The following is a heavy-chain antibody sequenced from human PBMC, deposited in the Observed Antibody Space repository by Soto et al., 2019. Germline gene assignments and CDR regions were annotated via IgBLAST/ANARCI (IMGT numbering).Heavy chain of an antibody. CDR1: GLIFSNYA. CDR3: AREGDITAAFDY. CDR2: ISGSGGSP. J-gene: IGHJ4*02. Sequence: EVQVLESGGVLVQPGGSLRLSCVAPGLIFSNYAMSWVRQAPGKGLEWVSGISGSGGSPYYADSAKGRFTISRDNSKNTLFLQMNTLRAEDTAVYSCAREGDITAAFDYWGQGTLVTVSS. V-gene: IGHV3-23*01. D-gene: IGHD6-13*01.